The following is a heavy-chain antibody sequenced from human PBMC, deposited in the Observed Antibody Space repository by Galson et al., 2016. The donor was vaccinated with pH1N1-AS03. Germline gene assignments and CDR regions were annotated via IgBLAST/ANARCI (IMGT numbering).Heavy chain of an antibody. CDR2: IYNSGST. J-gene: IGHJ4*02. D-gene: IGHD2-8*02. CDR1: GVSIRGYY. V-gene: IGHV4-59*01. CDR3: ARGAPGDFGY. Sequence: ETLSLTCSVAGVSIRGYYWNWIRQTPGGGLEWSGYIYNSGSTDFNPSLKSRVTMSMDTSKNQFTLKLSSVSAADTAVYYCARGAPGDFGYWGQGTLVTVSS.